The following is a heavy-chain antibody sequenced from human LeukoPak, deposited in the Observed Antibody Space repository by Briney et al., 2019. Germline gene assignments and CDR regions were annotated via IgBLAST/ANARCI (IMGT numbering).Heavy chain of an antibody. Sequence: GGSLRLSCAASGFTFSSYGMHWVRQAPGKGLERVAVIWYDGSNKYYADSVKGRFTISRDNSKNTLYLQMNSLRAEDTAVYYCARSEYSTPADYWGQGTLVTVSS. V-gene: IGHV3-33*01. CDR3: ARSEYSTPADY. J-gene: IGHJ4*02. CDR2: IWYDGSNK. D-gene: IGHD6-6*01. CDR1: GFTFSSYG.